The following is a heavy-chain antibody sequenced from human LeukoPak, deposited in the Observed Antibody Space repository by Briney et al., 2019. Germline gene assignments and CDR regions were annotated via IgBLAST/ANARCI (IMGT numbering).Heavy chain of an antibody. D-gene: IGHD3-10*01. Sequence: ASVKVSCKVSGYTLTELSMHWVRQAPGKGLEWMGGFDPEDGETIYAQKFQGRVTMTEDTSTDTAYMELSSLRSEDTAVYYCATKGPGLDYGSGSSAPNYYYYYGMDVWGQGTTVTVSS. CDR2: FDPEDGET. V-gene: IGHV1-24*01. J-gene: IGHJ6*02. CDR3: ATKGPGLDYGSGSSAPNYYYYYGMDV. CDR1: GYTLTELS.